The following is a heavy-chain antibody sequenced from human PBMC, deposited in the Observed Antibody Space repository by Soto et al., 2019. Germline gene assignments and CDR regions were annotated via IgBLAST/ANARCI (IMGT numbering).Heavy chain of an antibody. J-gene: IGHJ4*02. CDR1: GYTFSDYW. CDR2: IYPGDSDT. CDR3: ARAPPGRDGYNRFDF. V-gene: IGHV5-51*01. Sequence: GESLKISCKGSGYTFSDYWIAWVRQMPGKGLEWMGIIYPGDSDTRYRPSFPGQVTISADKSISTAYLQWSSLKASDTAIYYCARAPPGRDGYNRFDFWGQGTLVTVSS. D-gene: IGHD5-12*01.